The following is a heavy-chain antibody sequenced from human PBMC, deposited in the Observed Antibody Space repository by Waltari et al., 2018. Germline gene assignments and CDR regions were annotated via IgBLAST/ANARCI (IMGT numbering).Heavy chain of an antibody. CDR3: ARGFGSGYWVYNWFDP. J-gene: IGHJ5*02. V-gene: IGHV4-30-2*01. CDR2: IYHTRST. D-gene: IGHD3-3*01. CDR1: GGSISSGGYS. Sequence: LQLQASGSGLVKPSQTLSLTCAVSGGSISSGGYSWSWIRQPPWKGLEWIGCIYHTRSTYHTPSVKSRCTIAVDRSKNQFSLKRISVTAADTALYYCARGFGSGYWVYNWFDPWGQGTLVTVSS.